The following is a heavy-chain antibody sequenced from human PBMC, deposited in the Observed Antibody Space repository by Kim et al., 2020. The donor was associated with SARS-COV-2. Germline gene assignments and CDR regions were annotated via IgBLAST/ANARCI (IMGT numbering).Heavy chain of an antibody. J-gene: IGHJ3*02. Sequence: GGSLRLSCAASGFTFSNYWMSWVRQAPGKGLEWVANIKYDGSEKYHVDSVKGRFTISRDNAKNSLYLQMNSLRAEDTAVYYCALYGSGSYGSDSFDMWGQGTMGTVSS. CDR2: IKYDGSEK. V-gene: IGHV3-7*01. D-gene: IGHD3-10*01. CDR3: ALYGSGSYGSDSFDM. CDR1: GFTFSNYW.